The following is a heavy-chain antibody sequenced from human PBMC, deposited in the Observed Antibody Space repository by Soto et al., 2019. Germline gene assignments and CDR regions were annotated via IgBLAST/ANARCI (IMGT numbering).Heavy chain of an antibody. CDR1: GGSISSYY. CDR2: IYYSGST. Sequence: PSETLSLTCTVSGGSISSYYWSWIRQPPGKGLEWIGYIYYSGSTNYNPSLKSRVTISVDTSKNQFSLKLSSVTAADTAVYYCARVKIAVAGTDNRGFDPWGQGTLVTVSS. D-gene: IGHD6-19*01. J-gene: IGHJ5*02. V-gene: IGHV4-59*01. CDR3: ARVKIAVAGTDNRGFDP.